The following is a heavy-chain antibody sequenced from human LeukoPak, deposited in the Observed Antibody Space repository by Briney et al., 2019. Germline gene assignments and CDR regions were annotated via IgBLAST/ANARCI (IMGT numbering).Heavy chain of an antibody. CDR2: IYTSGST. CDR1: GGSISSYY. Sequence: SETLSLTCTVSGGSISSYYWSWIRQPAGKGLEWIGRIYTSGSTNYNPSLKSRVTISVDTSKNQFSLKLSSVTAADTAVYYCARGSGWSGYYNLDYWGQGTLVTVSS. J-gene: IGHJ4*02. D-gene: IGHD3-3*01. V-gene: IGHV4-4*07. CDR3: ARGSGWSGYYNLDY.